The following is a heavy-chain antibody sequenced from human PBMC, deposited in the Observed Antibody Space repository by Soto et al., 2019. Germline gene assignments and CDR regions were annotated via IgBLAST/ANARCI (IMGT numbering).Heavy chain of an antibody. CDR1: GFTFDDYA. Sequence: EVQLVESGGGLVQPGKSLRLSCAASGFTFDDYAMHWVRQVPGKGLEWVSGLSWNSGTIDYADSVKGRFTISRDNAKNSLHLQMNSLKPEDTAFYYCAKAERSGWYYSLDYWGQGTLVTVSS. CDR3: AKAERSGWYYSLDY. CDR2: LSWNSGTI. V-gene: IGHV3-9*01. D-gene: IGHD1-26*01. J-gene: IGHJ4*02.